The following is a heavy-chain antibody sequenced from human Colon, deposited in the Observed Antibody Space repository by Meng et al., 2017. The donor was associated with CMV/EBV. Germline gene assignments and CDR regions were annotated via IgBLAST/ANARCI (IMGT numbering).Heavy chain of an antibody. Sequence: SETLSLTCTVSGGSVTSDSYYWSWIRQAPGKGLEWIGSISYSGSTYYNPSLKSRVTISVDTSNNQFSLKVSSVTAADTAVYYCARVPASTMVRGVGKYYFDYWGQGTLVTVSS. CDR2: ISYSGST. CDR3: ARVPASTMVRGVGKYYFDY. J-gene: IGHJ4*02. V-gene: IGHV4-39*07. CDR1: GGSVTSDSYY. D-gene: IGHD3-10*01.